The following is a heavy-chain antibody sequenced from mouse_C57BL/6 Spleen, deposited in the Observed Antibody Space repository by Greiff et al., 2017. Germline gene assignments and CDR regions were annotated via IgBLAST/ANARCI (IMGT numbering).Heavy chain of an antibody. Sequence: QVQLQQSGAELARPGASVKMSCKASGYTFTSYTMHWVKQRPGQGLEWIGYINPSSGYTKYNQKFKDKATLTADKSSSTAYMQLSSLTSEDSAVYYCARSNPLYAMDYWGQGTSVTVSS. D-gene: IGHD2-5*01. CDR3: ARSNPLYAMDY. J-gene: IGHJ4*01. CDR2: INPSSGYT. CDR1: GYTFTSYT. V-gene: IGHV1-4*01.